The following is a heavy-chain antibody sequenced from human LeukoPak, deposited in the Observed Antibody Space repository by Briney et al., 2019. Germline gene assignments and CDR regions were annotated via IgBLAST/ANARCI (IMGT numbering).Heavy chain of an antibody. CDR1: GFTFSSYT. CDR2: IDSSGTKT. Sequence: GGSLRLSCAASGFTFSSYTMSWVRQAPGKGLAWVSGIDSSGTKTTYADSVKGRFTISRDNPRNTLYHQMNSLRAEDTAVYYCAKDETGFLNYFHYWGQGALVTVSS. V-gene: IGHV3-23*01. CDR3: AKDETGFLNYFHY. J-gene: IGHJ4*02. D-gene: IGHD3-3*01.